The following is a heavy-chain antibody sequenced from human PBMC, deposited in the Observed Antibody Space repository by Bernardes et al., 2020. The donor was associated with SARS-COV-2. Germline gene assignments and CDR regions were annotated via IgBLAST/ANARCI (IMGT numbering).Heavy chain of an antibody. Sequence: GGSLRLSCAASGLTFTHSAMSWVRQAPGKGLEWGAHLSGSGDKTYYADSVKGRFTISRDNSKNMLYLQMNSLRAEDTAVYFCAKAKYSSGCYEYDYWGQGILVIVSS. CDR2: LSGSGDKT. V-gene: IGHV3-23*01. CDR3: AKAKYSSGCYEYDY. D-gene: IGHD6-19*01. CDR1: GLTFTHSA. J-gene: IGHJ4*02.